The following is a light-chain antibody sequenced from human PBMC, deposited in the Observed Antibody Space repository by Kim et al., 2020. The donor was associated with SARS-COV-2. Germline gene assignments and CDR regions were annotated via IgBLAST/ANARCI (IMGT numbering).Light chain of an antibody. Sequence: GPKVTISCSGSSSNIGSNYVYWYQQLPGTAPKRLIYRNNQRPSGVPDRFSGSKSGTSASLAISGLRSEDEADYYCAAWDDSLSGWVFGGGTQLTVL. CDR3: AAWDDSLSGWV. V-gene: IGLV1-47*01. CDR2: RNN. J-gene: IGLJ3*02. CDR1: SSNIGSNY.